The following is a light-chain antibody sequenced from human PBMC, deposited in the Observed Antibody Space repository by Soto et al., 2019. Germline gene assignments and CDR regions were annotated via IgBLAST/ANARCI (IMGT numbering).Light chain of an antibody. CDR3: GTWDSSPL. V-gene: IGLV1-51*01. Sequence: QSALTQPPSVSAAPGQKVTISCSGSSSNIGNNYVSWYQQLPGTAPKLLIYDNNKRPSGIPDRFSGSKSGTSATLGITGLQTGDEADYYCGTWDSSPLFGGGTKLTVL. CDR1: SSNIGNNY. CDR2: DNN. J-gene: IGLJ2*01.